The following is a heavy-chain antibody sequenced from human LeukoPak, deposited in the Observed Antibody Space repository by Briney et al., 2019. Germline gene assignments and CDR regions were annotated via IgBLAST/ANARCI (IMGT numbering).Heavy chain of an antibody. CDR3: AKVGDYYDKGGYFWEYYFDY. CDR2: ISGSSGNT. J-gene: IGHJ4*02. Sequence: GGPLRLSCAASGFTFSSYAMSWVRQAPGKGLEWVSAISGSSGNTNYADSVKGRFTVSRDDSKNTLYLQMNSLRVEDTAVYYCAKVGDYYDKGGYFWEYYFDYWGQGTLVTVSS. D-gene: IGHD3-22*01. V-gene: IGHV3-23*01. CDR1: GFTFSSYA.